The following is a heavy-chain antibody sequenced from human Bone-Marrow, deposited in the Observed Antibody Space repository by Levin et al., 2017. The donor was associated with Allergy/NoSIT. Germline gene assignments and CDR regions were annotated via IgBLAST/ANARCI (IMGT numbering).Heavy chain of an antibody. Sequence: LSLTCAASGFTFSDYFMSWIRQAPGKGLEWVSYISGSGSTIYYADSVKGRFSISRDNAKNSLYLQMNSLRVEDTAVYYCARDDPAEQWLLPHYWGQGTRVTVSS. J-gene: IGHJ4*02. V-gene: IGHV3-11*01. CDR3: ARDDPAEQWLLPHY. D-gene: IGHD6-19*01. CDR2: ISGSGSTI. CDR1: GFTFSDYF.